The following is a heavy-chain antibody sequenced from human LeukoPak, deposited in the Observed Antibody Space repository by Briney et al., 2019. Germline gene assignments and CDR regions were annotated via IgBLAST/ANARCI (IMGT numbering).Heavy chain of an antibody. Sequence: ASVKVSCTASGYTFTSYGISWVRQAPGQGLEWMGWISDYNGNTNYAQKLQGRVTMTTDTSTGTAYMELRSLRSDDTAVYYCARDLYRDSLPVSWFDPWGQGTLVTVSS. CDR1: GYTFTSYG. CDR2: ISDYNGNT. V-gene: IGHV1-18*01. CDR3: ARDLYRDSLPVSWFDP. J-gene: IGHJ5*02. D-gene: IGHD4-11*01.